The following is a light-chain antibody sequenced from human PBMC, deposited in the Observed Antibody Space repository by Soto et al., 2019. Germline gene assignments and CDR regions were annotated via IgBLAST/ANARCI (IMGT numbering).Light chain of an antibody. V-gene: IGLV2-14*01. CDR3: SSYTSSSTPYV. J-gene: IGLJ1*01. CDR1: SGGIASNY. Sequence: LTQPHSVSESPGETVTISCTRTSGGIASNYVQWYQQHPGKAPKLMIYEVSNRPSGVSNRFSGSKSGNTASLTISGLHAEDEADYYCSSYTSSSTPYVFGTGTKLTVL. CDR2: EVS.